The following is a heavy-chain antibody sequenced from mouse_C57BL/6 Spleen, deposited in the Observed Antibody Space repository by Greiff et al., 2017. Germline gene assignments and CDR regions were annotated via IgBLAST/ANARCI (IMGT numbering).Heavy chain of an antibody. V-gene: IGHV1-15*01. J-gene: IGHJ4*01. Sequence: QVQLQQSGAELVRPGASVTLSCKASGYTFTDYEMHWVKQTPVHGLEWVGAIDPETGGTAYTQKFKGKAILTADKSSSTAYMELRSLTSEDSAVYCGTRARGDAMDYWGQGTSVTVSS. CDR2: IDPETGGT. CDR1: GYTFTDYE. CDR3: TRARGDAMDY. D-gene: IGHD3-3*01.